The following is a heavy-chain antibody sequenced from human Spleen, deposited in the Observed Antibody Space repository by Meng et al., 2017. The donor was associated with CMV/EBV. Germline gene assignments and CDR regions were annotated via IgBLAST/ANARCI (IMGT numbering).Heavy chain of an antibody. D-gene: IGHD6-13*01. Sequence: GESLKISCAASGFTVSSNYMSWVRQAPGKGLEWVSVIYSGGSTYYADSVKGRFTISRDNSKNTLYLQMNSLRAEDMAVYYCAKDLDSSSWYGDAFDIWGQGAMVTVSS. CDR2: IYSGGST. CDR3: AKDLDSSSWYGDAFDI. J-gene: IGHJ3*02. V-gene: IGHV3-53*05. CDR1: GFTVSSNY.